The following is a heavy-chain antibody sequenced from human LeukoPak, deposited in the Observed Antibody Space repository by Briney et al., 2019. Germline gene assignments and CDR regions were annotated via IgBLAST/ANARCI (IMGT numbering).Heavy chain of an antibody. CDR3: ARGDYYDSSVSLYYYYYMDV. Sequence: GASVTVSCKASGYTFTSYYINWVRQATGQGGEGMGWMNPNKGNTGYAQKFQGRVTINRNTSISTAYMELSSLRSEDKAVYYCARGDYYDSSVSLYYYYYMDVWGKGTTVTVSS. CDR1: GYTFTSYY. J-gene: IGHJ6*03. CDR2: MNPNKGNT. D-gene: IGHD3-22*01. V-gene: IGHV1-8*03.